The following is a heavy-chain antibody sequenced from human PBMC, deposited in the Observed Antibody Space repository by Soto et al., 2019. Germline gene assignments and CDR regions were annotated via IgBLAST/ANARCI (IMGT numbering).Heavy chain of an antibody. CDR2: ISYDGSNK. CDR1: GFTFSSYG. J-gene: IGHJ4*02. CDR3: AKERRYYDSSVAPETHDY. D-gene: IGHD3-22*01. V-gene: IGHV3-30*18. Sequence: PGGSLRLSCAASGFTFSSYGMHWVRQAPGKGLEWVAVISYDGSNKYYADSVKGRFTISRDNSKNTLYLQMNSLRAEDTAVYYCAKERRYYDSSVAPETHDYWGQGTLVTVSS.